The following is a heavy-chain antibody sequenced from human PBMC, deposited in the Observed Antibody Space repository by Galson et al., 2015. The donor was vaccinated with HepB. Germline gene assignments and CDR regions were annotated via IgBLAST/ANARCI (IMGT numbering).Heavy chain of an antibody. J-gene: IGHJ1*01. V-gene: IGHV3-23*01. CDR2: ISGSGGST. CDR3: AKDKDLVAAAFEFQH. Sequence: SLRLSCEASGHTFRSYAMSWVRQAPGKGLEWVSAISGSGGSTYYADSVKGRFTISRDNSKNTLYLQMNSLRAEDTAVYYCAKDKDLVAAAFEFQHWGQGTLVTVSS. D-gene: IGHD6-13*01. CDR1: GHTFRSYA.